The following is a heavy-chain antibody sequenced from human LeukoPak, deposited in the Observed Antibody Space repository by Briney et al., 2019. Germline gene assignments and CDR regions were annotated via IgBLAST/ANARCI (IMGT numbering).Heavy chain of an antibody. CDR1: GGSISSGSYY. D-gene: IGHD4-17*01. Sequence: PSETLSLTCTVSGGSISSGSYYWRCIRQHPGKGLEWIGYIYYSGSTYYNPSLRSRVTISVDTSKNQFSLKLSSVTAADTAVYYCARDEGYYGDSWYFQHWGQGTLVTVSS. V-gene: IGHV4-31*03. J-gene: IGHJ1*01. CDR2: IYYSGST. CDR3: ARDEGYYGDSWYFQH.